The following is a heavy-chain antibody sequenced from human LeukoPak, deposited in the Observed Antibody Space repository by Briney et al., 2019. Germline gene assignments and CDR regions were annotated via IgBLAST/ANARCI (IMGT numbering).Heavy chain of an antibody. D-gene: IGHD3-10*01. CDR2: ISSSSSYI. CDR1: GFTFSSYS. CDR3: SKEVGFGKHGGRY. J-gene: IGHJ4*03. V-gene: IGHV3-21*01. Sequence: PGGSLRLSCAASGFTFSSYSMNWVRQAPGKGLEWVSSISSSSSYIYYADSVKGRFTISRDNAKNSLYLQMNSLRAEDTAVYYWSKEVGFGKHGGRYLGQGTLVPVS.